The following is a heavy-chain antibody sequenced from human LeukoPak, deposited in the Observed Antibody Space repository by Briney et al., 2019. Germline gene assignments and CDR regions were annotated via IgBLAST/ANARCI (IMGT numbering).Heavy chain of an antibody. CDR1: GFTFSSYE. D-gene: IGHD3-10*02. Sequence: GGSLRLSCAASGFTFSSYEMNWVRQAPGKGLEWVSYISSSGGTIYYADSVKGRFTISRDNAKNSLYLQMSSLRAEDTAVYYCAELGITMTGGVWGKGTTVTISS. CDR2: ISSSGGTI. V-gene: IGHV3-48*03. CDR3: AELGITMTGGV. J-gene: IGHJ6*04.